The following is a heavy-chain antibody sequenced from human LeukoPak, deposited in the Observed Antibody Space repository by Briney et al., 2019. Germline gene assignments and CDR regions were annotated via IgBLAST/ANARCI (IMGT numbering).Heavy chain of an antibody. CDR2: IKSKVDGGTT. V-gene: IGHV3-15*01. J-gene: IGHJ4*02. Sequence: GGSLRLSCVASGFPFRNAWVSWVRQAPGKGLEWVGRIKSKVDGGTTDYAAPVKGRFTFSRDDSKNTLYLQMNSLKSDDTAVYYCTTTYHYGSGIYTGYWGQGTLVTVSS. CDR1: GFPFRNAW. D-gene: IGHD3-10*01. CDR3: TTTYHYGSGIYTGY.